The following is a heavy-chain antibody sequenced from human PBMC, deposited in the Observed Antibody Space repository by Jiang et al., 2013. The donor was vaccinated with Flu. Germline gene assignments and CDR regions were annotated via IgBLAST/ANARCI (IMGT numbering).Heavy chain of an antibody. V-gene: IGHV5-10-1*01. Sequence: GAEVKKPGESLRISCKGSGYSFTSYWISWVRQMPGKGLEWMGRIDPSDSYTNYSPSFQGHVTISADKSIRTVYLQWSSLKASDTAIYYRVRQEVGVGFDFWGQGALVTVSS. J-gene: IGHJ4*02. CDR1: GYSFTSYW. CDR3: VRQEVGVGFDF. CDR2: IDPSDSYT. D-gene: IGHD1-26*01.